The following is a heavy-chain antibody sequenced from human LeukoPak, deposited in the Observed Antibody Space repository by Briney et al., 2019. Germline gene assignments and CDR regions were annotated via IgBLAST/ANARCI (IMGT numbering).Heavy chain of an antibody. D-gene: IGHD4-11*01. Sequence: PGGSLTLSCAASGFSFSDYWMVWVRQAPGKGLVWVSNIKTDGSVTNYADSVKGRSTISRGNAKNTLYLQMNSLRAEDTAVYYCGRDNNYKVDVWGKGTTVTVSS. CDR3: GRDNNYKVDV. V-gene: IGHV3-74*01. CDR1: GFSFSDYW. CDR2: IKTDGSVT. J-gene: IGHJ6*04.